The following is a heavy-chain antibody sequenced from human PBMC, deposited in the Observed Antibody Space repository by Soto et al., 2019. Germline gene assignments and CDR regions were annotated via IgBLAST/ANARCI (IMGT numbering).Heavy chain of an antibody. Sequence: RASVKVSCKASGGTFSSYAISWVRQAPGQGLEWMGGIIPIFGTANYAQKFQGRVTITADESTSTAYMELSSLRSEDTAVYYCARDPSIVVVPAARDNWFDPWGQGTLVTVSS. V-gene: IGHV1-69*13. J-gene: IGHJ5*02. CDR2: IIPIFGTA. CDR3: ARDPSIVVVPAARDNWFDP. D-gene: IGHD2-2*01. CDR1: GGTFSSYA.